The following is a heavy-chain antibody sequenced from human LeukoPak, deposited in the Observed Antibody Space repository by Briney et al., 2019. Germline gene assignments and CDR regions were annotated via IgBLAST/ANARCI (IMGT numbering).Heavy chain of an antibody. V-gene: IGHV3-15*01. J-gene: IGHJ4*02. D-gene: IGHD4-17*01. Sequence: GGSLRLSCAASGFTFNNAWMSWVRQAPGKGLEWLGRIQRTADGGTTEYAAPVKGGFTISRDDSKNTLYLQMNGLKTEDTAVYYCTTDSHTVTPFNYWGQGTLVTVSS. CDR1: GFTFNNAW. CDR3: TTDSHTVTPFNY. CDR2: IQRTADGGTT.